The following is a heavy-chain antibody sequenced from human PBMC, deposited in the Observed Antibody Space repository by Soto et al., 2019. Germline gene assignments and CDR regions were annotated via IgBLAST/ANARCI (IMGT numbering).Heavy chain of an antibody. CDR2: IYSSGTT. V-gene: IGHV4-4*07. CDR1: GISIDNYY. J-gene: IGHJ5*02. Sequence: LSLTCTVSGISIDNYYCSWIRQSAGKGLEWIGRIYSSGTTNYNPSLKSRVTMSVDMSKSQFSLNVRSVTAADTAVYYCVRDVGGSGWFDPWGQGTLVTVSS. CDR3: VRDVGGSGWFDP.